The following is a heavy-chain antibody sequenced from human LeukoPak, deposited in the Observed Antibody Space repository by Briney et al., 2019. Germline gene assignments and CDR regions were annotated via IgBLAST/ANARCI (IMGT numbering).Heavy chain of an antibody. CDR1: GGSFSGYY. V-gene: IGHV4-34*01. CDR3: ARDVVAAVGSFDY. D-gene: IGHD2-2*01. Sequence: SETLSLTCAVYGGSFSGYYWSWIRQPPGKGLEWIGEINHSGSTNYSPSLKSRVTMSVDTSKNQFSLKLSSVTAADTAVYYCARDVVAAVGSFDYWGQGTQVTVSS. J-gene: IGHJ4*02. CDR2: INHSGST.